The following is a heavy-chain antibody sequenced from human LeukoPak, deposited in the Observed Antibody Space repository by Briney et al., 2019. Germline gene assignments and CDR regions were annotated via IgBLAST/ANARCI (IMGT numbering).Heavy chain of an antibody. Sequence: PSETLSLTCAVYGGSFSGYYWSWIRQPPGKGLEWIGEINQSGSTNYNPSLKSRVTISVDTSKNQFSLKLSSVTAADTAVYYCARGKPYTIFGVVISTRKYYFDYWGQGTLVTVSS. CDR3: ARGKPYTIFGVVISTRKYYFDY. CDR1: GGSFSGYY. CDR2: INQSGST. D-gene: IGHD3-3*01. J-gene: IGHJ4*02. V-gene: IGHV4-34*01.